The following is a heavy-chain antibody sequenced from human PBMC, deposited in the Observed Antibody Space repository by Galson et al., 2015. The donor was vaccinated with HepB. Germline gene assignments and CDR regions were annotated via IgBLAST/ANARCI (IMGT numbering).Heavy chain of an antibody. V-gene: IGHV3-30*18. CDR3: AKDKGARWLQCLGVFDY. J-gene: IGHJ4*02. CDR2: ISYDGSNK. CDR1: GFTFSSYG. D-gene: IGHD5-24*01. Sequence: SLRLSCAASGFTFSSYGMHWVRQAPGKGLEWVAVISYDGSNKYYADSVKGRFTISRDNSKNTLYLQMNSLRAEDTAVYYCAKDKGARWLQCLGVFDYWGQGTLVTVSS.